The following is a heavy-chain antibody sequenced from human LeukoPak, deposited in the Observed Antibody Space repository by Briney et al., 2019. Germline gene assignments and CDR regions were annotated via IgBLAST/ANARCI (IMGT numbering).Heavy chain of an antibody. CDR1: GFAFSSYC. CDR3: ANGKSKAVAEFDY. CDR2: ISYDGSNK. J-gene: IGHJ4*02. V-gene: IGHV3-30*18. D-gene: IGHD6-19*01. Sequence: GGSLRLSCAASGFAFSSYCIHWVRQAPGKGLEWVAVISYDGSNKFYADSVKGRFTISRDNSKNTLYLQMNSLRVEDTAVYYCANGKSKAVAEFDYWGQGTLVTVSS.